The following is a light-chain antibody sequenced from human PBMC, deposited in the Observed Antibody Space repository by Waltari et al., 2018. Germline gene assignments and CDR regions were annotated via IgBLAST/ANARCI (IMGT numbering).Light chain of an antibody. CDR1: SLRTYY. V-gene: IGLV3-19*01. Sequence: SSELTQDPAVSVALGQTVRITYQGDSLRTYYVSWFHQRPGEAPALVIYGKNNRPSGIPDRFSASSSGSTASVTIIGAQAEDEADYYCHSRDSSGDVLIGGGTKLTV. CDR2: GKN. CDR3: HSRDSSGDVL. J-gene: IGLJ2*01.